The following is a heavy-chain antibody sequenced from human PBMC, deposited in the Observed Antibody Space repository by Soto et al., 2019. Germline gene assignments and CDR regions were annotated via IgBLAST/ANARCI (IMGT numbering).Heavy chain of an antibody. V-gene: IGHV4-39*01. J-gene: IGHJ5*02. Sequence: QLQLQESGPGLVKPSETLSLTCTVSGGSISSSSHYWGWIRQPPGKGLEWIGSIYYSGSTYYNPSLKSRVTISVDTSKNQFSLKLSSVTAADTAVYYCARHETMIVVVTHLGWFDPWGQGTLVTVSS. CDR2: IYYSGST. CDR1: GGSISSSSHY. CDR3: ARHETMIVVVTHLGWFDP. D-gene: IGHD3-22*01.